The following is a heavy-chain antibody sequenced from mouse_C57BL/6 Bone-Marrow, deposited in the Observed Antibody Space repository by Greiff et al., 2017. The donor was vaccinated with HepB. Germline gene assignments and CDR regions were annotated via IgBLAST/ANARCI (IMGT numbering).Heavy chain of an antibody. D-gene: IGHD2-4*01. CDR3: TTLYYEYDWYFDV. CDR1: GFNIKDDY. J-gene: IGHJ1*03. V-gene: IGHV14-4*01. CDR2: IDPENGDT. Sequence: VQLQQSGAELVRPGASVKLSCTASGFNIKDDYMHWVKQRPEQGLEWIGWIDPENGDTEYASKFQGKATITAETSSNTAYLQLSSLTSEDTAVYYCTTLYYEYDWYFDVWGTGTTGTVSS.